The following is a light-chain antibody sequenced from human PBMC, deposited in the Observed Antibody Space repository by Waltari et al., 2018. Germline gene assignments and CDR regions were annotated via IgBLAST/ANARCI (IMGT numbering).Light chain of an antibody. Sequence: QSVLTQPPSVSEAPRQRVTISCSGSNSNIGNNAVNWYQQLPGKAPKLLIYYDDLLPSGVSDRFSGSKSGTSASLAISGLHSEDEADYHCAAWDDNLNAVVFGGGTKLTV. CDR2: YDD. V-gene: IGLV1-36*01. J-gene: IGLJ2*01. CDR1: NSNIGNNA. CDR3: AAWDDNLNAVV.